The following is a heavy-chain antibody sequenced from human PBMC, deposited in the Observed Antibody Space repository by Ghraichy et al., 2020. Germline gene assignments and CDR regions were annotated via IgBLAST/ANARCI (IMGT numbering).Heavy chain of an antibody. CDR3: ARDHYGDSGSYWDRLRTDYGMDV. CDR2: IYTSGST. Sequence: SETLSLTCTVSGGSISSYYWSWIRQPAGKGLEWIGRIYTSGSTNYNPSLKSRVTMSVDTSKNQFSLKLSSVTAADTAVYYCARDHYGDSGSYWDRLRTDYGMDVWGQGTTVTVSS. J-gene: IGHJ6*02. V-gene: IGHV4-4*07. D-gene: IGHD1-26*01. CDR1: GGSISSYY.